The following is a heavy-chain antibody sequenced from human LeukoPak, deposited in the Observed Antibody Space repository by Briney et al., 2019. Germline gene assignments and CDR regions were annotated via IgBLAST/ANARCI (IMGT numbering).Heavy chain of an antibody. J-gene: IGHJ4*02. CDR1: GDSISSYNHY. D-gene: IGHD6-19*01. V-gene: IGHV4-39*01. Sequence: SETLSLTCTVSGDSISSYNHYWGWIRHPPGKGLEWLGSICYGGSTHDNPSLKSRVTISVDTSKNQFSLRVTSATAADTAVYYCARMMYGNGWNRYYFDYWGQGTLVTVSS. CDR2: ICYGGST. CDR3: ARMMYGNGWNRYYFDY.